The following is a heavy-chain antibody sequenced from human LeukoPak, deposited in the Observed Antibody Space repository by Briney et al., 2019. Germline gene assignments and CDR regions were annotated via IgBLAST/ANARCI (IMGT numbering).Heavy chain of an antibody. CDR3: AKASGTTLTFGDY. J-gene: IGHJ4*02. Sequence: GGSLRLSCAASGFTFSSYAMNWVRQAPRKGLGWVSAISGSGGSTYYADSVKGRFTISRDNSRNTLYLQMNSLRAEDTAVYYCAKASGTTLTFGDYWGQGTLVTVSS. CDR1: GFTFSSYA. D-gene: IGHD1-7*01. V-gene: IGHV3-23*01. CDR2: ISGSGGST.